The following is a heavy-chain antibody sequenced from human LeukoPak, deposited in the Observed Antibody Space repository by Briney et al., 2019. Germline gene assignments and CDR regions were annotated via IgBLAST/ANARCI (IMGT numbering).Heavy chain of an antibody. J-gene: IGHJ4*02. D-gene: IGHD3-3*01. CDR2: IDGSGGRP. CDR3: ARGKDHDFWNPFDH. Sequence: SGGSLRLSCTASGFNFSNYWMNWVRQAPGKGLEWVSGIDGSGGRPPSADSVKGRFTISRDISKNTLYLQMDSLRAEDTAAYYCARGKDHDFWNPFDHWGQGTLVTVSS. V-gene: IGHV3-23*01. CDR1: GFNFSNYW.